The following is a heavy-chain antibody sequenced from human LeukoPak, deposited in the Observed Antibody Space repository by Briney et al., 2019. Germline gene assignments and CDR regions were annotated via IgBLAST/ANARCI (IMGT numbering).Heavy chain of an antibody. CDR3: ARDGFLESANWFDP. J-gene: IGHJ5*02. Sequence: SQTLSLTCTVSGGSISSGSYYWSWIRQPAGKGLEWIGRIYTSGSTNYNPSLKSRVTISVDTSKNQFSLKLSSVTAADTAVYYCARDGFLESANWFDPWGQGTLVTVS. D-gene: IGHD3-3*01. CDR2: IYTSGST. V-gene: IGHV4-61*02. CDR1: GGSISSGSYY.